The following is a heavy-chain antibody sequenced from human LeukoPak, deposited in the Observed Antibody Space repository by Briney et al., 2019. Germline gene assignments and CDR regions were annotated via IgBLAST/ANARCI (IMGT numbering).Heavy chain of an antibody. D-gene: IGHD3-10*01. V-gene: IGHV1-2*02. J-gene: IGHJ4*02. CDR1: GYTFTGYY. CDR3: ARVLRGYGNTGDY. Sequence: GASVKVSCKASGYTFTGYYMHWVRQAPGQGLEWMGWINPNSGGTNYAQKFQGRVTMTRDTSISTAYMELSRLRSDDTAVYYCARVLRGYGNTGDYWGQGTLVTVSS. CDR2: INPNSGGT.